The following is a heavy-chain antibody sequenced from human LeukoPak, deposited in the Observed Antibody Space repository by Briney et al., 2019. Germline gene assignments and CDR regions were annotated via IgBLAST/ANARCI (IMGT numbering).Heavy chain of an antibody. V-gene: IGHV3-30*01. D-gene: IGHD3-22*01. CDR1: GFTFSSYA. CDR3: ARGPSYYYDSSGSLDY. CDR2: ISYDGSNK. Sequence: GRSLRLSCAASGFTFSSYAMHWVRQAPGKGLEWVAVISYDGSNKYYADSVKGRFTISRDSSKNTLYLQMNSLRAEDTAVYYCARGPSYYYDSSGSLDYWGQGTLVTVSS. J-gene: IGHJ4*02.